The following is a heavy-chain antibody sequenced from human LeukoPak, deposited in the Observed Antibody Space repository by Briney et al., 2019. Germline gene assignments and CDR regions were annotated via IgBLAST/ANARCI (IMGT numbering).Heavy chain of an antibody. CDR3: ARDADTSGHYSHFDC. V-gene: IGHV3-33*01. Sequence: GGSLRLSCAASGFNFNYYGMDWVRQAPGKGLEWVAGIRYDGRNKWYGDSMKGRFTISRDNSKNTVYLQMTSLRGEDMALYYCARDADTSGHYSHFDCWGRGTLVTVAS. CDR2: IRYDGRNK. J-gene: IGHJ4*02. D-gene: IGHD3-22*01. CDR1: GFNFNYYG.